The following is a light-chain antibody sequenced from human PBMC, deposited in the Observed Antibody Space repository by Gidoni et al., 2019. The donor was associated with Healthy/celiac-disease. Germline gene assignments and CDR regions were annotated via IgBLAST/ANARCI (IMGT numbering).Light chain of an antibody. CDR2: GAS. CDR3: QQYGSSVWT. J-gene: IGKJ1*01. Sequence: EIVLTQSPGTLSLSPGERATLSCSASQRVSSSYLAWYQQKPGQAPRLLIYGASSRATGIPDRFSGSGSGTAFTLTSSRLEPEDFAVYYCQQYGSSVWTFGQGTKVEIK. V-gene: IGKV3-20*01. CDR1: QRVSSSY.